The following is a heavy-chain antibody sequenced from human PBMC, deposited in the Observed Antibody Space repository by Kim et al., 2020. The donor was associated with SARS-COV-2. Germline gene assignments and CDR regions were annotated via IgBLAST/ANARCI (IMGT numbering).Heavy chain of an antibody. CDR1: GFTVSSNY. V-gene: IGHV3-53*01. D-gene: IGHD1-1*01. J-gene: IGHJ1*01. CDR3: ARGGTQYTDRFQH. CDR2: LYTGGNT. Sequence: GGSLRLSCAASGFTVSSNYMTWVRQAPGKGLEWVSVLYTGGNTYYADSVKGRFTISRDNSKNTLYLQMNSLRAEDTAVYYCARGGTQYTDRFQHWGQGTLVTVSS.